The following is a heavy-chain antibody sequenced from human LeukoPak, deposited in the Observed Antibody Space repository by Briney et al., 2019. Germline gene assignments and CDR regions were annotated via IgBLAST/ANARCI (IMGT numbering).Heavy chain of an antibody. D-gene: IGHD3-22*01. J-gene: IGHJ4*02. CDR2: ISSSSSYI. Sequence: GGSLRLSCAASGFTFSSYSMNWVRQAPGKGLEWVSSISSSSSYIYYADSVKGRFTISIDNAKNSLYLQMNSLRAEDTAVYYCARGGSRTYYYDSSGYYNFDYWGQGTLVTVSS. CDR3: ARGGSRTYYYDSSGYYNFDY. CDR1: GFTFSSYS. V-gene: IGHV3-21*04.